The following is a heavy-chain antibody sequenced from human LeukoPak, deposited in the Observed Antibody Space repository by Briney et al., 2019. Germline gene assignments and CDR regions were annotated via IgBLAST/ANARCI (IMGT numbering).Heavy chain of an antibody. Sequence: GGSLRLSCAASGFTFSSYAMSWVRQAPGKGLEWVSAISGSGGSTYYADSAKGRFTISRDNSKNTLYLRMNSLRAEDTAVYYCAKDRYSYGTISFDYWGQGTLVTVSS. CDR3: AKDRYSYGTISFDY. D-gene: IGHD5-18*01. CDR1: GFTFSSYA. J-gene: IGHJ4*02. CDR2: ISGSGGST. V-gene: IGHV3-23*01.